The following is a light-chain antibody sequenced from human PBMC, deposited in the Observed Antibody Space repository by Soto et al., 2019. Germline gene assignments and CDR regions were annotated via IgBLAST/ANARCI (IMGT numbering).Light chain of an antibody. V-gene: IGLV2-8*01. J-gene: IGLJ2*01. CDR2: EVF. CDR1: STDVGEYNY. Sequence: QSALTQPPSASGSPGQSVTISCTGTSTDVGEYNYVSWYQHHPGKAPKLLIYEVFRRPSGVPDRFSGSKSSTSASLAITGLQADDEAVYYCQSYDSGLTGSVFGGGTQLTVL. CDR3: QSYDSGLTGSV.